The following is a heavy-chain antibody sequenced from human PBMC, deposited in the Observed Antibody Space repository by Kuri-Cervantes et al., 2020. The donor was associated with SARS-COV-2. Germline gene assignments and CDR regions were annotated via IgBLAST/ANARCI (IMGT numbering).Heavy chain of an antibody. CDR1: GFTFGDYA. J-gene: IGHJ4*02. Sequence: GESLKISCTASGFTFGDYAMSWVRQAPGKGLEWVGFIRSKAYGGTTEYAASVKGRFTISRDNSKNTLYLQMNSLRAEDTAVYYCARGLKQWELRGAFDYWGQGTLVTVSS. CDR3: ARGLKQWELRGAFDY. CDR2: IRSKAYGGTT. V-gene: IGHV3-49*04. D-gene: IGHD1-26*01.